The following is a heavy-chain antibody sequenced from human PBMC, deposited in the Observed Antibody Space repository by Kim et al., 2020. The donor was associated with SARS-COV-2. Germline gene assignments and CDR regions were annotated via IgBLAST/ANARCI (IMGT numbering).Heavy chain of an antibody. CDR3: AIGGSTTFDY. Sequence: SKTKQKFQGRVTMAPDESTSTAYMELSSLTSDDTAVYYCAIGGSTTFDYWGQGTLVTVSS. CDR2: S. J-gene: IGHJ4*02. V-gene: IGHV1-69*01. D-gene: IGHD1-1*01.